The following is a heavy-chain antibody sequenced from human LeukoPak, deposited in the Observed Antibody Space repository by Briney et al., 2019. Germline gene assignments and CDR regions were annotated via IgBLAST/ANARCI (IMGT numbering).Heavy chain of an antibody. J-gene: IGHJ4*02. V-gene: IGHV4-34*01. D-gene: IGHD4-17*01. CDR2: INHSGST. CDR1: GGSFSGYY. CDR3: ARESQPDYAELHYFDY. Sequence: PSETLSLTCAVYGGSFSGYYWSWIRQPPGKGLEWIGEINHSGSTNYNPSLKSRVTISVDTSKNQFSLKLSSVTAADTAVYYCARESQPDYAELHYFDYWGQGTLVTVSS.